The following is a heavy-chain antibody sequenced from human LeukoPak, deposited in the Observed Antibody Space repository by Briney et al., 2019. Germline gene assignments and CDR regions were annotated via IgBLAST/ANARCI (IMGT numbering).Heavy chain of an antibody. CDR1: GFTFSNYW. CDR2: INSDGSST. V-gene: IGHV3-74*01. CDR3: ATVFDDP. J-gene: IGHJ5*02. Sequence: GGSLRLSCAASGFTFSNYWMHWVRQAPGKGLVWVSLINSDGSSTIYADFVKGRFTISRDNTKNTVYLQMNSLRAEDTAVYYCATVFDDPWGQGTLVTVSS. D-gene: IGHD5/OR15-5a*01.